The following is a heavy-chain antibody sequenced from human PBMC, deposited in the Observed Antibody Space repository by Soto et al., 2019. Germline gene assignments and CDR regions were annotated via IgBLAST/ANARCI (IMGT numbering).Heavy chain of an antibody. J-gene: IGHJ5*02. CDR2: IYYSGST. V-gene: IGHV4-39*01. CDR1: GGSISSSSYY. D-gene: IGHD6-25*01. CDR3: ARRGSGDP. Sequence: QLQLQESGPGLVKPSETLSLTCTVSGGSISSSSYYWGWIRQPPGKGLEWIGSIYYSGSTYYNPCIKRRVTISADTSKTHASLKLSSVTAADTAVYYCARRGSGDPWGQGTLVTVSS.